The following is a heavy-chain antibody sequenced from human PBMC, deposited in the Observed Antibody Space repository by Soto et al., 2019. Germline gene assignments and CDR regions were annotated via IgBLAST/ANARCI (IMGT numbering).Heavy chain of an antibody. Sequence: GESXRLACSSSGFTFMIYGVDWVRHAPGKGLEWVAVISYDGSNKYYAESVKGRLTISRDNSKNTLYLQMNSPRAEDTAVYYCAKDGPSPFASSGAKIHNWGQGTLVTVSS. CDR3: AKDGPSPFASSGAKIHN. CDR2: ISYDGSNK. D-gene: IGHD3-22*01. V-gene: IGHV3-30*18. J-gene: IGHJ1*01. CDR1: GFTFMIYG.